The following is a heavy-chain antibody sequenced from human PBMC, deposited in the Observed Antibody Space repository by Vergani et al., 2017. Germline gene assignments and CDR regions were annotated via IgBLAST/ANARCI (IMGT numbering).Heavy chain of an antibody. Sequence: QVQLQESGPGLVKPSQTLSLTCTVSGGSISSGGCYWSWIRQHPGKGLEWIGYIYYSGSTYYNPSLKSRVTISVDTSKNQFSLKLSSVTAADTAVYYCARDAYDYIWGSYRKESPEHYFDYWGQGTLVTVSS. V-gene: IGHV4-31*03. CDR1: GGSISSGGCY. CDR2: IYYSGST. CDR3: ARDAYDYIWGSYRKESPEHYFDY. J-gene: IGHJ4*02. D-gene: IGHD3-16*02.